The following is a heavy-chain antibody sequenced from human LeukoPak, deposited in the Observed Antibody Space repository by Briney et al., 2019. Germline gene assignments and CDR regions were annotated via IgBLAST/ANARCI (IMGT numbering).Heavy chain of an antibody. V-gene: IGHV3-21*04. J-gene: IGHJ6*02. CDR2: ISSSSSYI. D-gene: IGHD2/OR15-2a*01. CDR3: ANPGIIYASVSDYYGMDV. Sequence: PGGSLRLSCAASGFTFSSYSMNWVRQAPGKGLEWVSSISSSSSYIYYADSVKGRFTISRDNAKNSLYLQMNSLRAEDTAVYYCANPGIIYASVSDYYGMDVWGQGTTVTVSS. CDR1: GFTFSSYS.